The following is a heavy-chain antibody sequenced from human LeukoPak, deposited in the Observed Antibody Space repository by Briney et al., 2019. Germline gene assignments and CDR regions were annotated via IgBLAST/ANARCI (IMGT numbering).Heavy chain of an antibody. D-gene: IGHD2/OR15-2a*01. CDR2: ISYDGSNK. J-gene: IGHJ4*02. V-gene: IGHV3-30-3*02. CDR1: GFTFSSYA. CDR3: AKYSPILYDGFDY. Sequence: GGSLRLSCAASGFTFSSYAMHWVRQAPGKGLEWVAVISYDGSNKYYADSVKGRFTISRDNSKNTLYLQLTGVKAEDTAVYYCAKYSPILYDGFDYWGQGTLVTVSS.